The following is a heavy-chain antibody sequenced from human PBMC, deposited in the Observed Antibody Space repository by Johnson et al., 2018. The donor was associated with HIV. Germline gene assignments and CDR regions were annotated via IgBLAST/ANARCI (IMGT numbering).Heavy chain of an antibody. V-gene: IGHV3-66*01. D-gene: IGHD6-13*01. CDR2: IYSGGST. Sequence: VQLVESGGGLVEPGGSLRLSCGASGFSVSNTYMNWVRQAPGKGLEWVSVIYSGGSTYYADSVRGRFTISRDHSKNALYLQMSSLRVEDTAMYYCARDGESQQLPLGDAFDVWGQGTMVTVSS. CDR3: ARDGESQQLPLGDAFDV. J-gene: IGHJ3*01. CDR1: GFSVSNTY.